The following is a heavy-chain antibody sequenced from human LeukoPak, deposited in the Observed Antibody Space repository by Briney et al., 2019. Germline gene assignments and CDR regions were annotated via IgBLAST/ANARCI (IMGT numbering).Heavy chain of an antibody. Sequence: PGGSLRLSCAASGFTFSNYWMSWVRQAPGKGLECVANIKEGGSEKYYVDSVKGRFTISRDNAKNSQYLQMNSLRAEDTAVYYCARGWDTAMGKGFNYWGQGTLVTVSS. V-gene: IGHV3-7*01. D-gene: IGHD5-18*01. CDR2: IKEGGSEK. J-gene: IGHJ4*02. CDR3: ARGWDTAMGKGFNY. CDR1: GFTFSNYW.